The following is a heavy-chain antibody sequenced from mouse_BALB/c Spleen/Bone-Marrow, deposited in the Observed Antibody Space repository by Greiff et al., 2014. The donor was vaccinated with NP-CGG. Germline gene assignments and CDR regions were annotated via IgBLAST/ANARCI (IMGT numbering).Heavy chain of an antibody. D-gene: IGHD2-14*01. CDR1: GFNIKDTY. CDR2: IDPANGNT. J-gene: IGHJ2*01. V-gene: IGHV14-3*02. CDR3: ASYRLRTYFDY. Sequence: EVKLEESGAELVKPGASVRLSCTASGFNIKDTYIHWVKQRPEQGLEWIGRIDPANGNTKYDPKFQGKATITADTSYNTAYLQLSSLTSEDTAVYYCASYRLRTYFDYWGQGTTLTVSS.